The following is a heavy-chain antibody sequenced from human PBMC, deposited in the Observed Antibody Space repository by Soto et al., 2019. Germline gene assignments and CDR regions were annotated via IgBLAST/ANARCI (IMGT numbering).Heavy chain of an antibody. CDR2: ITYDGSNK. CDR1: GFNFDNYG. D-gene: IGHD1-7*01. J-gene: IGHJ4*02. Sequence: GGSLRLSCQASGFNFDNYGMHWVRQAPGKGLEWVAVITYDGSNKYYADSMKGRFTISRDNSKNTLSLHLNTLKPEGTAVYHCAKDRVGGTFYTPLGFWGQGTLVTVSS. V-gene: IGHV3-30*18. CDR3: AKDRVGGTFYTPLGF.